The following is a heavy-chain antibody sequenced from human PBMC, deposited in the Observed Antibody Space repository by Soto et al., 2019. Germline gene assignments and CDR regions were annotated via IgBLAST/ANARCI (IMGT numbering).Heavy chain of an antibody. V-gene: IGHV3-49*04. Sequence: PGGSLRLSCTASGFNFGDYATHWVRQAPGKGLEWVGLIRAKAHGGTIDYAASVRGRFTISRDDSKSIAYLQINSLKTEDTALYYCTRAYSSSPLDYWGQGTRVTVSS. CDR3: TRAYSSSPLDY. CDR1: GFNFGDYA. CDR2: IRAKAHGGTI. D-gene: IGHD6-13*01. J-gene: IGHJ4*02.